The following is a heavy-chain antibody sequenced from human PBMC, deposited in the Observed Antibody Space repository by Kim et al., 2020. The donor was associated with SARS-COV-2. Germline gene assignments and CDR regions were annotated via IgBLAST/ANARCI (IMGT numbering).Heavy chain of an antibody. J-gene: IGHJ6*02. CDR3: ARAFVDTAMADPGDYYGMDV. CDR1: GGTFSSYA. CDR2: IIPIFGTA. D-gene: IGHD5-18*01. V-gene: IGHV1-69*13. Sequence: SVKVSCKASGGTFSSYAISWVRQAPGQGLEWMGGIIPIFGTANYAQKFQGRVTITADESTSTAYMELSSLRSEDTAVYYCARAFVDTAMADPGDYYGMDVWGQGTTVTVSS.